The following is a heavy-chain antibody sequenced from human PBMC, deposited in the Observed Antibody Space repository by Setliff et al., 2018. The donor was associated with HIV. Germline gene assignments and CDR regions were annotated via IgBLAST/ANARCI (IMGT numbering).Heavy chain of an antibody. CDR3: ARDHGGSSLV. V-gene: IGHV3-11*05. J-gene: IGHJ3*01. Sequence: GGSLRLSCVVSGFIFSDHYMDWVRQAPGKGLEWVARIRNKVNSYTSYADSVKGRFTISRDNAKNSLFLQMNSLRIEDTAVYYCARDHGGSSLVWGQGTMVTVSS. D-gene: IGHD6-13*01. CDR1: GFIFSDHY. CDR2: IRNKVNSYT.